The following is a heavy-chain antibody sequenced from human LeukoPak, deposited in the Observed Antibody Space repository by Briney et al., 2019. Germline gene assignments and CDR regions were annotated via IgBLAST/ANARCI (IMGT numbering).Heavy chain of an antibody. V-gene: IGHV3-23*01. J-gene: IGHJ4*02. Sequence: PGGSLRLSCAASGFTFSSDGMNWVRQAPGKGLEWVSAISDTGGSTYYADSVRGRFTISRDNSKNTLYLQMNSLRAEDTAVYYCANGSSGWDFDYWGQGTLVTVSS. CDR3: ANGSSGWDFDY. CDR1: GFTFSSDG. D-gene: IGHD6-19*01. CDR2: ISDTGGST.